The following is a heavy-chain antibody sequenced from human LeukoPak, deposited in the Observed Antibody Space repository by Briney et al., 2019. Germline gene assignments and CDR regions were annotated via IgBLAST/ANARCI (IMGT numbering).Heavy chain of an antibody. D-gene: IGHD6-19*01. CDR3: ARSLRVAVAASY. CDR2: IKQDGSEK. J-gene: IGHJ4*02. V-gene: IGHV3-7*01. Sequence: GGSLRLSCVASGFTFSSYWMSWVRQAPGKGLEWVANIKQDGSEKYYVDSLKGRFTISRDNAKTSLYLQMNSLTDEDTAIYYCARSLRVAVAASYWGQGTLVTVSS. CDR1: GFTFSSYW.